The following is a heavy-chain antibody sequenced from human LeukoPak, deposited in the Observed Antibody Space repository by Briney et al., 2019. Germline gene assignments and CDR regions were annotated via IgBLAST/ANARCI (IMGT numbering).Heavy chain of an antibody. J-gene: IGHJ5*02. CDR1: GYSFTDYY. CDR2: INPNSGGT. V-gene: IGHV1-2*02. D-gene: IGHD2-21*01. CDR3: ARADRLHGGPYLIGP. Sequence: GASVKVSCETSGYSFTDYYMHWVRQATGQGLGWMGWINPNSGGTSSAQKFQGRVTMTRDTSITTVYMEASWLTSDDSAIYYCARADRLHGGPYLIGPWGQGTLVTVSS.